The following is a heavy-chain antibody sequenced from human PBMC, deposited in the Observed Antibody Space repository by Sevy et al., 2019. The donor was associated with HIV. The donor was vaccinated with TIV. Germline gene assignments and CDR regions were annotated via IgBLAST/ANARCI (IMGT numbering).Heavy chain of an antibody. CDR1: GGSISSYY. CDR3: ARQTGEGGWFDP. Sequence: SETLSLTCTVSGGSISSYYWSWIRQPPGKGLEWIGYIYYSGSTNYNPSLKSRVTILVDTSKNQFSLKLSSVTAADTAVYYCARQTGEGGWFDPWGQGTLVTVSS. CDR2: IYYSGST. D-gene: IGHD7-27*01. J-gene: IGHJ5*02. V-gene: IGHV4-59*08.